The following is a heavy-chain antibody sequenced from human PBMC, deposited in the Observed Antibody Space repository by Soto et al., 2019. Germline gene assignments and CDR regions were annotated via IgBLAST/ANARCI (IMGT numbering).Heavy chain of an antibody. CDR1: GGSVSSGNYY. V-gene: IGHV4-61*01. D-gene: IGHD3-22*01. J-gene: IGHJ4*02. CDR3: ARDPGYDSSGYFVDY. Sequence: PSETLSLTCTVSGGSVSSGNYYWSWIRQPPGKGLQWIGYLYYSGRINYNPSLRSRVTISADTSKNQFSLKMSSVTAVDTAVYYCARDPGYDSSGYFVDYWGQGALVTVSS. CDR2: LYYSGRI.